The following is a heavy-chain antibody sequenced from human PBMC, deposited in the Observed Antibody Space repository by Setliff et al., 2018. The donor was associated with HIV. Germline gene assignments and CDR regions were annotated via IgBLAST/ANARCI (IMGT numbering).Heavy chain of an antibody. CDR3: ARPLVVPAAMSEGVAFDI. CDR2: INPSGGST. CDR1: GYTFTSYY. Sequence: ASVKVSCKASGYTFTSYYMHWVRQAPGQGLEWMGIINPSGGSTSHAQKFHGRVTMTRDTSTSTVYMELSSLRSEDTAVYYCARPLVVPAAMSEGVAFDIWGQGTMVTVSS. V-gene: IGHV1-46*01. D-gene: IGHD2-2*01. J-gene: IGHJ3*02.